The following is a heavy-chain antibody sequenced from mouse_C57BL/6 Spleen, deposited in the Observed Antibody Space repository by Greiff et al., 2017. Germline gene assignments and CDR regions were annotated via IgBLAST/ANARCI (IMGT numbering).Heavy chain of an antibody. CDR2: IDPSDSET. D-gene: IGHD1-1*01. CDR3: AREITTVVSAMDY. Sequence: QVQLQQPGAELVRPGSSVKLSCKASGYTFTSYWMHWVKQRPIQGLAWIGNIDPSDSETHYNQKFKDKATLTVDKSSSTTYMQLSSLTSEDSAVYYCAREITTVVSAMDYGGQGTTVTVSS. V-gene: IGHV1-52*01. CDR1: GYTFTSYW. J-gene: IGHJ4*01.